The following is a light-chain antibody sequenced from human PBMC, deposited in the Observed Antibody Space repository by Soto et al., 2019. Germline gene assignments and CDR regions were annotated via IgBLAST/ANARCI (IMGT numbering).Light chain of an antibody. CDR2: SNN. CDR3: PPWDDRLNGVV. J-gene: IGLJ2*01. Sequence: QSVLTQPPSASGTPGQRVTIACSGSTSNIGENTVNWYQQLPGTAPKLLIYSNNQRPSGVPDRFSGSKSGTSASLAISGLQSEDDPDYYSPPWDDRLNGVVFGGGTKLTLL. CDR1: TSNIGENT. V-gene: IGLV1-44*01.